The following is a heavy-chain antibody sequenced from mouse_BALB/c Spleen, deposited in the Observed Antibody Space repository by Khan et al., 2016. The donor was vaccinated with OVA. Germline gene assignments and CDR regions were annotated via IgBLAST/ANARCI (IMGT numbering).Heavy chain of an antibody. CDR1: GFTFSTYG. V-gene: IGHV5-6*01. D-gene: IGHD1-1*01. CDR3: KRLAYYYGREGFAY. J-gene: IGHJ3*01. Sequence: EVELVESGGDLVKPGGSLKLSCAASGFTFSTYGMSWVRQTPDKRLEWVTTVSTGGGYTYYPDSVKGRFTISRDNAKNTLYLQMSGLKSEDTAIFYWKRLAYYYGREGFAYWGQGNLGTVSA. CDR2: VSTGGGYT.